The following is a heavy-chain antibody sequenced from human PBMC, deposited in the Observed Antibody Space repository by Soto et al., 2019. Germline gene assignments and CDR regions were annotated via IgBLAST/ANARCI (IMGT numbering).Heavy chain of an antibody. CDR2: ISDSGGGT. CDR1: GFTFSSYA. Sequence: GGSLRLSCAASGFTFSSYALSWVRQAPGKGLEWVSGISDSGGGTYYTDSVKGRFIISRDNSKNSLYLQMSSLRDEDTAVYYCARDSGYAFDHWGQGALVTVSS. CDR3: ARDSGYAFDH. D-gene: IGHD3-16*01. J-gene: IGHJ4*02. V-gene: IGHV3-23*01.